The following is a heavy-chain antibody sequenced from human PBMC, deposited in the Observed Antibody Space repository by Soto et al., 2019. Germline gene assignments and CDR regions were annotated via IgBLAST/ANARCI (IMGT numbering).Heavy chain of an antibody. CDR2: IYYSGTT. V-gene: IGHV4-59*08. CDR3: ARLLWSRGDWFDP. Sequence: QVQLQESGPGLVKPSETLSLTCTVSGGSISSYYWSWIRQPPGKGLEWIGYIYYSGTTTYNPSLKSRVTISVDTSKNQFSLKLSSVTAADTAVYYCARLLWSRGDWFDPWGQGTLVTVSS. D-gene: IGHD3-10*01. J-gene: IGHJ5*02. CDR1: GGSISSYY.